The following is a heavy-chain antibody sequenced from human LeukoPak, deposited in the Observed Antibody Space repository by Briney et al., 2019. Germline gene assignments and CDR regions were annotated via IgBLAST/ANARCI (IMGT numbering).Heavy chain of an antibody. Sequence: SETLSLTCTVSGGSISSSSYYWGWIRQPPGKGLEWIGSIYYSGSTYYNPSLKSRVTISVDTSKNQFSLKLSSVTAADTAVYYCARGPTDYYYYMDVWGKGTTVTVSS. V-gene: IGHV4-39*07. J-gene: IGHJ6*03. CDR1: GGSISSSSYY. CDR3: ARGPTDYYYYMDV. CDR2: IYYSGST.